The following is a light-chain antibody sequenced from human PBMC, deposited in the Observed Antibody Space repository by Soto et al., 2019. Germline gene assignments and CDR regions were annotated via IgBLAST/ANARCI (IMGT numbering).Light chain of an antibody. Sequence: EIVLTQSPGTLSLSPGERATLSCRASQSVSNNYLAWYQQKPGPAPRLLIYGASNRATGIPDRFSGSGSGTAFTLTISRLEPEDFAVYYCHQYGSSGTFGQGTKVEIK. CDR2: GAS. J-gene: IGKJ1*01. CDR3: HQYGSSGT. CDR1: QSVSNNY. V-gene: IGKV3-20*01.